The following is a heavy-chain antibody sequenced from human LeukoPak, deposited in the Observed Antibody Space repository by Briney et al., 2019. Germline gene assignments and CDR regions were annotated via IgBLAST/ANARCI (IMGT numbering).Heavy chain of an antibody. CDR1: GYIFTSYY. CDR3: ARSMIRGATYYFDS. D-gene: IGHD3-10*01. V-gene: IGHV1-46*01. J-gene: IGHJ4*02. CDR2: IDPSGDST. Sequence: GASVKVSCTASGYIFTSYYMHWVRQAPGQGLEWMGVIDPSGDSTSYAQKFQGRVTMTRDTSTSTVYMELSSLRSEDTAVYYCARSMIRGATYYFDSWGQGTLVTVSS.